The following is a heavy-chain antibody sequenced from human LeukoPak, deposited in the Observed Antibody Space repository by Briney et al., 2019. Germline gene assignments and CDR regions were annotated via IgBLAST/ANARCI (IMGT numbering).Heavy chain of an antibody. CDR3: ARDQAAVGRGYGDYYYYYGMDV. J-gene: IGHJ6*02. D-gene: IGHD4-17*01. CDR1: GYTLTELS. CDR2: FDPEDGET. V-gene: IGHV1-24*01. Sequence: GASVKVSCKVSGYTLTELSMHWVRQAPGKGLEWMGGFDPEDGETIYAQKFQGRVTMTEDTSTDTAYMELRSLRSDDTAVYYCARDQAAVGRGYGDYYYYYGMDVWGQGTTVTVSS.